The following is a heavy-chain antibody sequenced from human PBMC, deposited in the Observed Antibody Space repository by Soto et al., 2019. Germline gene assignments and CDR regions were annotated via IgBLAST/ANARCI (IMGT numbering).Heavy chain of an antibody. CDR2: IHSGGSRI. Sequence: EVQLVESGGGLVQPGGSLILSCAASGFTFSTYHMNWVRQAPGKGLEWVSYIHSGGSRIYYADSVKGRFTISRDNAKKSLYMKMNSLRAEDTAVYYCARNGSTVTTNDHYAMDVWGQGTTVTVSS. V-gene: IGHV3-48*03. CDR3: ARNGSTVTTNDHYAMDV. D-gene: IGHD4-17*01. CDR1: GFTFSTYH. J-gene: IGHJ6*02.